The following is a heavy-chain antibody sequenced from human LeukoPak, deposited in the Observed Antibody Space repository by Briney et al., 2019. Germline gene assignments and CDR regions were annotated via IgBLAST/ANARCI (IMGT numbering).Heavy chain of an antibody. V-gene: IGHV3-73*01. J-gene: IGHJ3*02. CDR3: TRLGDSSGYYSDAFDI. CDR1: GLTFSGSA. D-gene: IGHD3-22*01. CDR2: IRSKANSYAT. Sequence: PGGSLTLSCAASGLTFSGSAMHWVRQASGKGLEWVGRIRSKANSYATAYAASVKGRFTISRDDSKNTAYLQMNSLKTEDTAVYYCTRLGDSSGYYSDAFDIWGQGTMVTVSS.